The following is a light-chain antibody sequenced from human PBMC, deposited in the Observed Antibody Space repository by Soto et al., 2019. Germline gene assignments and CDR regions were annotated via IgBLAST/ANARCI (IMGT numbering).Light chain of an antibody. V-gene: IGKV1-9*01. J-gene: IGKJ4*01. CDR3: QQLISYPLN. Sequence: EIQLTQSPSFLSASVGDRVTITCRASQGISSYLAWYQQKPGKAPKLLIYAASTLQSGVTSRFSGSGSGTEFTLTISSLQPEDCATYYCQQLISYPLNVGGGTKVEIK. CDR1: QGISSY. CDR2: AAS.